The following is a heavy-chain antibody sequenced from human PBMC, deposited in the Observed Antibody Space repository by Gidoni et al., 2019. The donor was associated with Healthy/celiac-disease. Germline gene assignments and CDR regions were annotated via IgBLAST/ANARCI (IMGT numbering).Heavy chain of an antibody. CDR3: ARDPHSTSCYLFDY. V-gene: IGHV3-30-3*01. D-gene: IGHD2-2*01. CDR2: ISYDGSNK. Sequence: QVQLVESGGGVVQPGRSLRLSCAASGFTFSSYAMHWVRQAPGKGLEWVAVISYDGSNKYYADSVKGRFTISRDNSKNTLYLQMNSLRAEDTAVYYCARDPHSTSCYLFDYWGHGTLVTVSS. CDR1: GFTFSSYA. J-gene: IGHJ4*01.